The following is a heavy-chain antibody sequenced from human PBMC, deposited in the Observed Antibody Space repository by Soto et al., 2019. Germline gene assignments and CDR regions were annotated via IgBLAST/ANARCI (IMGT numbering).Heavy chain of an antibody. CDR3: ARDGGLYYSSTSCYGSNPMVV. Sequence: QVQLVESGGGVVQPGRSLRLSCAASGFTFSSYGMHWVRQAPGKGLEWVAVIWYDGSNKYYADSVKGRFTISRDNSKNTLYLQMNSRRAEDTAVYYCARDGGLYYSSTSCYGSNPMVVRGKGNTVTVSS. CDR2: IWYDGSNK. J-gene: IGHJ6*04. D-gene: IGHD2-2*01. V-gene: IGHV3-33*01. CDR1: GFTFSSYG.